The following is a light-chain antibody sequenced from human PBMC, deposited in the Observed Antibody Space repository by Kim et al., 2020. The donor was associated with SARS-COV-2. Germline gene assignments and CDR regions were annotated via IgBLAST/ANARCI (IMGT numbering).Light chain of an antibody. J-gene: IGKJ4*01. V-gene: IGKV1-8*01. CDR1: QGIGSY. CDR3: QQYYSYPLT. Sequence: AIRMTQSPSSFSASIGDRITITCRASQGIGSYVAWYQQKPGKAPNLLIYGASTLQGGVPSRFSGSGSGTDFTFTISYVQSEDFATYYCQQYYSYPLTFGGGTKVDIK. CDR2: GAS.